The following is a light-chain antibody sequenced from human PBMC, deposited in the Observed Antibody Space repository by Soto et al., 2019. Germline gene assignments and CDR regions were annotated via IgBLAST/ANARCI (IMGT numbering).Light chain of an antibody. CDR3: QQSFTTPLT. CDR2: GVS. Sequence: DIQMTQSPSTLSASVGDRVTITCRASQSVGRSLAWYQQQRGKAPKLLIYGVSTLESGVPSRFSGFGSGTEFTLSISSLQPEDFATYYCQQSFTTPLTFGGGTKVEIK. CDR1: QSVGRS. J-gene: IGKJ4*01. V-gene: IGKV1-5*01.